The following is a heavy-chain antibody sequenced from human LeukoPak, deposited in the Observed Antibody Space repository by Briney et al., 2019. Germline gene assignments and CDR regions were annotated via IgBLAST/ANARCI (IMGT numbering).Heavy chain of an antibody. V-gene: IGHV3-66*01. CDR3: AREGVTTHLGMDV. CDR2: IYSGGST. Sequence: PGGSLRLSCAASGFTVSSNYMSWVRQAPGKGLEWVSVIYSGGSTYYADSVKGRFTISRDNSKNTLYLQMNSLRAEDTAVYYCAREGVTTHLGMDVWGQGTTVTDCS. D-gene: IGHD1-1*01. CDR1: GFTVSSNY. J-gene: IGHJ6*02.